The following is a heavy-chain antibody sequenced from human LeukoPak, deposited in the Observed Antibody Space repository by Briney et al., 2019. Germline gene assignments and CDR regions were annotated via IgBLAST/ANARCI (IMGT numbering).Heavy chain of an antibody. CDR1: GYTFTSYD. V-gene: IGHV1-8*01. CDR2: MNPNSGNT. J-gene: IGHJ3*02. Sequence: ASVKVSCKASGYTFTSYDINWVRQATGQGLEWMGWMNPNSGNTGYAQKFQGRVTMTRNTSISTAYMELSSLRSEDTAVYYCARVRAPWDAFDIWGQGTMVTVS. CDR3: ARVRAPWDAFDI. D-gene: IGHD3-10*01.